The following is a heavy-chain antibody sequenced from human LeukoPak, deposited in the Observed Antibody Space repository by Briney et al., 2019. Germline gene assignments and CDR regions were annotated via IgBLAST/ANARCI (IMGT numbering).Heavy chain of an antibody. CDR1: GFTFSSYG. CDR2: ISGSGGTT. J-gene: IGHJ4*02. CDR3: TTDGVGVEGATYDN. Sequence: GGSLRLSCAASGFTFSSYGMSWVRQAPGKGLEWVSAISGSGGTTYYADSVKGRFTISRDNSKKTLYLQMNSLKTEDTAVYYCTTDGVGVEGATYDNWGQGTLVSVSS. D-gene: IGHD1-26*01. V-gene: IGHV3-23*01.